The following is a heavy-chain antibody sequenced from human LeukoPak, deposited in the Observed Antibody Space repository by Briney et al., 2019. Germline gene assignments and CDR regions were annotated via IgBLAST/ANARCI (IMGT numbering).Heavy chain of an antibody. D-gene: IGHD3-10*01. J-gene: IGHJ6*02. Sequence: SETLSLTCTVSGGSISSSSYYWGWIRQPPGKGLEWIGRIYYSGSTYYNPSLKSRVTISVDTSKNQCSLKLSSVTAADTAVYYCASSHLYGSGSSLRYYYYYGMDVWGQGTTVTVSS. V-gene: IGHV4-39*01. CDR3: ASSHLYGSGSSLRYYYYYGMDV. CDR2: IYYSGST. CDR1: GGSISSSSYY.